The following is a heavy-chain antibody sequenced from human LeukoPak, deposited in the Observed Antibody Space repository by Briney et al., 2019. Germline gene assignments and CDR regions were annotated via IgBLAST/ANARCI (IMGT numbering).Heavy chain of an antibody. CDR2: IYYSGNT. D-gene: IGHD3/OR15-3a*01. Sequence: SETLSLTCTVSGVSISSSNSCWGWIRQPPGMGLEWIGSIYYSGNTYYNASLKSQVSISIDTSKNQFSLRLTSVTAADTAVYYCARQTGSGLFILPGGQGTLVTVSS. V-gene: IGHV4-39*01. CDR3: ARQTGSGLFILP. J-gene: IGHJ4*02. CDR1: GVSISSSNSC.